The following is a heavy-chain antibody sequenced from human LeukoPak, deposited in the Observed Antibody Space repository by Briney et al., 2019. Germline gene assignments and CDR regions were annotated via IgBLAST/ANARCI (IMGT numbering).Heavy chain of an antibody. D-gene: IGHD2-15*01. V-gene: IGHV4-39*01. Sequence: SETLSLTCTVSGGSISSSSYYWGWIRQPPGKGLEWIGSIYYSGSTNYNPSLKSRVTISVDTSKNQFSLKLSSVTAADTAVYYCARYFRYCSGGSCYSEGIYWGQGTLVTVSS. CDR1: GGSISSSSYY. CDR3: ARYFRYCSGGSCYSEGIY. CDR2: IYYSGST. J-gene: IGHJ4*02.